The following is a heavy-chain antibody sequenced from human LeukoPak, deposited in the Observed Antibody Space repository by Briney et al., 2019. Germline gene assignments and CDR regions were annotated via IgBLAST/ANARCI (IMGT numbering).Heavy chain of an antibody. D-gene: IGHD2-2*01. CDR3: ARGPPDCSSTSCYAFDAFDI. CDR1: GGSISITSYY. CDR2: MYSSGST. J-gene: IGHJ3*02. V-gene: IGHV4-39*07. Sequence: SETLSLACTVSGGSISITSYYWGWIRQPPGKGLEWIGSMYSSGSTYYNPSLKSRVTISVDTSKNQFSLKLSSVTAADTAVYYCARGPPDCSSTSCYAFDAFDIWGQGTMVTVSS.